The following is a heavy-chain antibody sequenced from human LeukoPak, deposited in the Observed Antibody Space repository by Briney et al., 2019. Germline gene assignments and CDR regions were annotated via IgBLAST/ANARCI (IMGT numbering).Heavy chain of an antibody. V-gene: IGHV3-30*18. D-gene: IGHD2-21*01. CDR2: ISYDGSNK. CDR3: AKPIENGPLANFDY. Sequence: GGSLRLSCAASGFTFSSYGMHWIRQAPGKGLEWVAVISYDGSNKYYADSVKGRFTISRDNSKNTLYLQMNSLRAEDTAVYYCAKPIENGPLANFDYWGQGTLVTVSS. CDR1: GFTFSSYG. J-gene: IGHJ4*02.